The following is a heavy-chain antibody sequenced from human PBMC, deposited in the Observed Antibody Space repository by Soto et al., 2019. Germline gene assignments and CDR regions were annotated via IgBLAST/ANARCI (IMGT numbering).Heavy chain of an antibody. CDR3: ARTIVVVVPDNFDH. V-gene: IGHV3-33*01. D-gene: IGHD3-22*01. CDR2: IWYDGRNI. Sequence: QVQLVESGGGVVLPGRSLRLSCSASGFNVNSYGVHWVRQAPGKGLEWVAVIWYDGRNIFYADSVKGRFTVSRDNSKNTVYFQMNNLRVEDTALYYCARTIVVVVPDNFDHWGQGTLVTVSS. CDR1: GFNVNSYG. J-gene: IGHJ4*02.